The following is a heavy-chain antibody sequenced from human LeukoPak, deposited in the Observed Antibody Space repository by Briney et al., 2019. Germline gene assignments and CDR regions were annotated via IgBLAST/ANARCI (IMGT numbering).Heavy chain of an antibody. D-gene: IGHD5-12*01. CDR2: IRYDESNK. V-gene: IGHV3-30*02. CDR3: AKMTSLVATIFVFDY. J-gene: IGHJ4*02. Sequence: LAGGSLRLSCAASGFTFRNYGMHWIRQAPGKGLEWVAFIRYDESNKSYADSVKGRFTISRDNSKNTLYLQMNSLRAEDTAVYYCAKMTSLVATIFVFDYWGQGTLVTVSS. CDR1: GFTFRNYG.